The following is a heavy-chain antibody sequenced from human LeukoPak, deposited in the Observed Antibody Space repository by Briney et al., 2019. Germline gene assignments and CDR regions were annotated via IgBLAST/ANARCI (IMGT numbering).Heavy chain of an antibody. Sequence: SETLSLTCTVSGGSIKSHFWSWVRQPPGKRLEWIGYIFHSGSTNYNPSLKSRVTISVDTSKNQFSLRLTSVTAANTAVYYCVRTNPWDLTYYFDYWGQGTLVTVSS. CDR3: VRTNPWDLTYYFDY. J-gene: IGHJ4*02. D-gene: IGHD1-14*01. CDR2: IFHSGST. CDR1: GGSIKSHF. V-gene: IGHV4-59*11.